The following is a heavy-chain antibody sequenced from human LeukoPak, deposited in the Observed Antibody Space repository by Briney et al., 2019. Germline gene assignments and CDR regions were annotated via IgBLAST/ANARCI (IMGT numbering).Heavy chain of an antibody. V-gene: IGHV4-4*07. CDR1: GGSISSYW. J-gene: IGHJ4*02. D-gene: IGHD3-16*02. CDR3: ARAGYTISSYRFDD. CDR2: IYTTGRT. Sequence: SETLSLNCSVSGGSISSYWWSWIRQPAGKGLEFIGRIYTTGRTNYNPSLKSRVSMSVDTSKNKFSLELRSVTAADTAVYFCARAGYTISSYRFDDRSQGALVTVSS.